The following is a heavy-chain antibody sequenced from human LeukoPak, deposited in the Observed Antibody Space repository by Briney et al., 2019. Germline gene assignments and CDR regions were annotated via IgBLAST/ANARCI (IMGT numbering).Heavy chain of an antibody. V-gene: IGHV1-2*04. Sequence: ASVKVSCKASGYTFTGYYMHWVRQAPGQGLEWMGWINPNSGGTNYAQKFQGWVTMTRDTSISTAYMELSRLRSDDTAVYYCAREVLWFGSHGYGMDVWGQGTTVTVSS. CDR2: INPNSGGT. D-gene: IGHD3-10*01. CDR3: AREVLWFGSHGYGMDV. CDR1: GYTFTGYY. J-gene: IGHJ6*02.